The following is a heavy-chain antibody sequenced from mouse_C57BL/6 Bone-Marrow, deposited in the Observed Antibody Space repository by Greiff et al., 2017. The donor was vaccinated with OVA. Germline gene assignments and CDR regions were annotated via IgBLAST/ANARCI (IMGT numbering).Heavy chain of an antibody. D-gene: IGHD1-1*01. CDR3: ARFPYYYGSSYWYFDV. CDR2: IYPGDGDT. J-gene: IGHJ1*03. Sequence: VQLQQSGPELVKPGASVKISCKASGYAFSSSWMNWVKQRPGKGLEWIGRIYPGDGDTNYNGKFKGKATLTADKSSSTAYMQLSSLTSEDSAVYFCARFPYYYGSSYWYFDVWGTGTTVTVSS. CDR1: GYAFSSSW. V-gene: IGHV1-82*01.